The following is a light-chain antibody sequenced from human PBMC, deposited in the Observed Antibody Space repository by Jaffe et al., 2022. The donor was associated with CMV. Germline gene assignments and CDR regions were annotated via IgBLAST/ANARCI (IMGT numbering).Light chain of an antibody. J-gene: IGKJ2*01. CDR1: QSINTY. CDR3: QQSYEIPGT. Sequence: DIQMTQSPSSLSTSVGDIVTITCRASQSINTYLTWYQHKPGKAPQVLIYGAVYLQTGAPSRFVGRGSGTDFTLTINNLQIEDFATYYCQQSYEIPGTFGQGTKLELK. CDR2: GAV. V-gene: IGKV1-39*01.